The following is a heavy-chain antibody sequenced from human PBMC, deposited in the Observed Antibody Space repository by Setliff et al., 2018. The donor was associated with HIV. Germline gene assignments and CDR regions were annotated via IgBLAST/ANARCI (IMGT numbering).Heavy chain of an antibody. CDR2: ISSGSAGTT. J-gene: IGHJ4*02. Sequence: GGSLRLSCAASGFTFSSYSMNWVRQAPGKGLEWVSYISSGSAGTTYYADSVKGRFTISRDNSKNTLYLRMNSLRAEDTAVYYCAKDHATSSWFTALLDYWGQGALVTVSS. V-gene: IGHV3-23*01. D-gene: IGHD6-13*01. CDR3: AKDHATSSWFTALLDY. CDR1: GFTFSSYS.